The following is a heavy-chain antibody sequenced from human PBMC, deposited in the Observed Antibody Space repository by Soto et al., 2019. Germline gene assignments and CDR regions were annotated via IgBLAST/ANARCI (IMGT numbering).Heavy chain of an antibody. CDR1: GYTFTSYG. Sequence: VQLVQSGAEVKKPGASVKVSCKASGYTFTSYGISWVRQAPGQGLEWMGWISAYNGNTNYAQKLQDRVTMTTDTSXXXXXXXXXXXXXXXXXXXXXXXXPXEXXHXYYYYGMEVWGQGTTVPVSS. CDR2: ISAYNGNT. V-gene: IGHV1-18*01. J-gene: IGHJ6*02. CDR3: XXXPXEXXHXYYYYGMEV.